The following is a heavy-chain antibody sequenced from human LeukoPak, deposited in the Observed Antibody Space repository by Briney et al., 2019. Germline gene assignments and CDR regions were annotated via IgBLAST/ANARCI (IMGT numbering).Heavy chain of an antibody. J-gene: IGHJ4*02. CDR1: AFTFSSHG. V-gene: IGHV3-30*02. Sequence: GRSLRLSWAAAAFTFSSHGMHWVRQAPSKVLEWVALLRSDRTNRYYADYVKGRLQISRENSKNTLYLKMNSLRAEDTAVYYCAKDKASTNWYFDYWGQGTLVTVSS. CDR2: LRSDRTNR. D-gene: IGHD3-3*02. CDR3: AKDKASTNWYFDY.